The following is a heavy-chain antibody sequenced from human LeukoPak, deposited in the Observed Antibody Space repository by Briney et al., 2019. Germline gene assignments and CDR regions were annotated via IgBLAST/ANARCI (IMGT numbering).Heavy chain of an antibody. CDR3: ARDRPSSGSHYDAFDI. CDR1: GGSISSYY. J-gene: IGHJ3*02. D-gene: IGHD3-22*01. Sequence: SETLSLTCTVSGGSISSYYWSWIRQPPGKGLEWIGYIYYSGSTNYNPSLKSRVTISVDTSKNQFSLKLSSVTAADTAVYYCARDRPSSGSHYDAFDIWGQGTMVTVSS. V-gene: IGHV4-59*01. CDR2: IYYSGST.